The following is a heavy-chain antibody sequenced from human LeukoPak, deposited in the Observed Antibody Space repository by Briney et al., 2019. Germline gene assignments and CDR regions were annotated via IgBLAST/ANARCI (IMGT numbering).Heavy chain of an antibody. Sequence: SGGSLRLSCAASGFTFSSYAMSWVRQAPGKGLEWVSAISGSGGSTYYADSVKGRFTISRDNSKNTLYLQMNSLRAEDTAVHYCAKDLQRGLYYYYYMDAWGKGTTVTVSS. CDR2: ISGSGGST. V-gene: IGHV3-23*01. D-gene: IGHD6-25*01. CDR1: GFTFSSYA. CDR3: AKDLQRGLYYYYYMDA. J-gene: IGHJ6*03.